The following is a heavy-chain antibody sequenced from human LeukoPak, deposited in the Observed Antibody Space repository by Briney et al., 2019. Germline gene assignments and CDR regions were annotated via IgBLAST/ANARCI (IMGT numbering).Heavy chain of an antibody. Sequence: GRSLRLSCAASGFSFSNHGMHWVRQAPGKRLEWVAVIWDDGNNKRYANSVNGRFTISRDNSENTLYLQMNGLTAEDTAMYYCARDSYQDYYGRFDPWGQGTLVIVSS. J-gene: IGHJ5*02. D-gene: IGHD3-10*01. CDR3: ARDSYQDYYGRFDP. V-gene: IGHV3-33*01. CDR2: IWDDGNNK. CDR1: GFSFSNHG.